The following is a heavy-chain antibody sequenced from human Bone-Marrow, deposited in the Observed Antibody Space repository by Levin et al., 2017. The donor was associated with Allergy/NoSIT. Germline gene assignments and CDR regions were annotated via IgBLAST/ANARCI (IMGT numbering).Heavy chain of an antibody. CDR1: GGSISSGGYY. V-gene: IGHV4-31*03. Sequence: SETLSLTCTVSGGSISSGGYYWSWIRQHPGTGLEWIGYIYYSGSTYYNPSLKSRVTISVDTSKNQFSLKLSSVTAADTAVYYCARASYYDILTGWSVGAFDIWGQGTMVTVSS. D-gene: IGHD3-9*01. J-gene: IGHJ3*02. CDR2: IYYSGST. CDR3: ARASYYDILTGWSVGAFDI.